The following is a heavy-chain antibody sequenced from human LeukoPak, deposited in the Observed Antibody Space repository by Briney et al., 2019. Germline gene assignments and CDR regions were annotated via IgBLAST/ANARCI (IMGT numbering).Heavy chain of an antibody. CDR1: GFTFSSYW. J-gene: IGHJ3*01. Sequence: GGSLILSCAASGFTFSSYWMHWVRQPPGKGLVWVARINSDGSTTSDADSVKGRFTISRDNAKNTLYLQMNSLRAEDTAVYYCAKARFSGMGGILSWGQGTMVTVSS. D-gene: IGHD3-3*01. V-gene: IGHV3-74*01. CDR3: AKARFSGMGGILS. CDR2: INSDGSTT.